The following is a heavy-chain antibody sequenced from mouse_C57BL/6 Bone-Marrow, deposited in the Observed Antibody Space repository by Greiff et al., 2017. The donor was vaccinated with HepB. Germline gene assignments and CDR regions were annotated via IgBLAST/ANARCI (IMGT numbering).Heavy chain of an antibody. V-gene: IGHV1-4*01. Sequence: VKLQESGAELVRPGASVKMSCKASGFTFTSYSMHWVKQRPGQGLEWIGYINPSSGYTQYNQKFKDKAILTADKTTSTAYMQRSSLTSEDAAVYYCARKILNGAKDYWGQGTSVTVAS. J-gene: IGHJ4*01. CDR1: GFTFTSYS. CDR3: ARKILNGAKDY. CDR2: INPSSGYT. D-gene: IGHD1-3*01.